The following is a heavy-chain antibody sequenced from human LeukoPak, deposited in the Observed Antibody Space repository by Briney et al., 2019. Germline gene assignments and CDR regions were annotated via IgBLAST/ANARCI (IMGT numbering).Heavy chain of an antibody. CDR2: ISGTGGST. D-gene: IGHD4-17*01. J-gene: IGHJ4*02. CDR1: GFTFSSYA. V-gene: IGHV3-23*01. CDR3: ASMTTAPY. Sequence: SGGSLRLSCAASGFTFSSYAMSWVRQAPGKGLEWVSGISGTGGSTYYADSVKGRFTISRDNAKNSLYLQMNSLRAEDTAVYYCASMTTAPYWGQGTLVTVSS.